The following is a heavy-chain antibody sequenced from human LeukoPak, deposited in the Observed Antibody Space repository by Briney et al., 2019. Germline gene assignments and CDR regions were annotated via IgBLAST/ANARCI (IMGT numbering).Heavy chain of an antibody. CDR1: GFTFSSYW. CDR2: INTDGSST. CDR3: ARGGVGAWRVPFDY. D-gene: IGHD1-26*01. J-gene: IGHJ4*02. Sequence: GGSPRLSCAASGFTFSSYWMHWVRQAPGKGLVWVSRINTDGSSTSYADSVKGRFTISRDNAKNTLYLQMNSLRAEDTAVYYCARGGVGAWRVPFDYWGQGTLVTVSS. V-gene: IGHV3-74*01.